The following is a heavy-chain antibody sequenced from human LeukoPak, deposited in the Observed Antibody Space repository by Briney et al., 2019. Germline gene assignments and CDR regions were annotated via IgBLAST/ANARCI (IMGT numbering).Heavy chain of an antibody. CDR2: MSYDGSNK. Sequence: GGSLRLSCAASGFTFSSYAMHWVRQAPGKGLEWVAVMSYDGSNKYYADSVKGRFTISRDNSKNTLYLQMNSLRAEDTAVYYCAGDKDFWSGYLNWFDPWGQGALVTVSS. J-gene: IGHJ5*02. D-gene: IGHD3-3*01. CDR3: AGDKDFWSGYLNWFDP. CDR1: GFTFSSYA. V-gene: IGHV3-30*04.